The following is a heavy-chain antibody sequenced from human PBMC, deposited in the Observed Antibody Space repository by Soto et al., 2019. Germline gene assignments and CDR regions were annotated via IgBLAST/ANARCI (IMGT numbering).Heavy chain of an antibody. J-gene: IGHJ5*02. CDR2: IYASGST. CDR3: ARDLVGYSSDWFNWFDP. Sequence: KSSETLSLTCTVSGGSISSSYWSWIRQPAGKGLEWIGRIYASGSTNYNPSLKSRVTMSVDTSKNQFSLKVNSVTAADTAVYYCARDLVGYSSDWFNWFDPWGQGTLVTVSS. V-gene: IGHV4-4*07. CDR1: GGSISSSY. D-gene: IGHD6-19*01.